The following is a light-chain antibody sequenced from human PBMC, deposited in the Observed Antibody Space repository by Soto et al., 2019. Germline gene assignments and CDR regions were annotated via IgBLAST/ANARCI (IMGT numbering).Light chain of an antibody. CDR3: CSYAGSTTWV. V-gene: IGLV2-23*01. Sequence: QSALTQPASVSGSPGQSITISCTGTSSDIGSDKLVSWYQQHPGRAPKIIIYEAFKRPSGVSNRFSGSRSGNTASLTISGHRGEDEADYYCCSYAGSTTWVFGGGTKVTVL. J-gene: IGLJ3*02. CDR1: SSDIGSDKL. CDR2: EAF.